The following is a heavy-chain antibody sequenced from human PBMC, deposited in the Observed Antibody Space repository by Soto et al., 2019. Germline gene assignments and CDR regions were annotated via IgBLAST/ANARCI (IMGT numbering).Heavy chain of an antibody. D-gene: IGHD3-3*01. CDR1: GYTFTSYG. J-gene: IGHJ6*02. Sequence: ASVKVSCKASGYTFTSYGISWVRQAPGQGLEWMGWISAYNGNTNYAQKLQGRVTMTTDTTTSTAYMELRSPRSDDTAVYYCARPFGVVIRDYYYGMDVWGQGTTVTVSS. CDR3: ARPFGVVIRDYYYGMDV. V-gene: IGHV1-18*01. CDR2: ISAYNGNT.